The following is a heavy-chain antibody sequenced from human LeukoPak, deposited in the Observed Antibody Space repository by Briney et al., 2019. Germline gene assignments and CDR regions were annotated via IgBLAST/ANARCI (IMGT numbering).Heavy chain of an antibody. V-gene: IGHV3-23*01. CDR1: GITLSNYG. CDR3: AKRGVVIRVILVGFHKEAYYFDS. D-gene: IGHD3-22*01. J-gene: IGHJ4*02. Sequence: GGSLRLSCAVSGITLSNYGMSWVRQAPGKGLEWVAGISGSGGTTNYADSVRGRFTISRDNPKNTLYLQMNSLRAEGTAVYFCAKRGVVIRVILVGFHKEAYYFDSWGQGVLVTVSS. CDR2: ISGSGGTT.